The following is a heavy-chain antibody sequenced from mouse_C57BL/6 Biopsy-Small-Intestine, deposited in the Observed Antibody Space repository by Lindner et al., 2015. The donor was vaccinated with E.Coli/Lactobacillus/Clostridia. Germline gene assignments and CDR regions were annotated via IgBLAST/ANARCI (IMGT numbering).Heavy chain of an antibody. D-gene: IGHD2-4*01. CDR2: IIPIFGTA. J-gene: IGHJ4*01. V-gene: IGHV1-81*01. Sequence: SVKVSCKASGGTFSSYAISWVRQAPGQGLEWMGGIIPIFGTANYAQKFQGRVTITADESTSTAYMELSSLRSEDTAVYHCAIFYDYVWGSYREFDYWGQGTLVTVSS. CDR1: GGTFSSYA. CDR3: AIFYDYVWGSYREFDY.